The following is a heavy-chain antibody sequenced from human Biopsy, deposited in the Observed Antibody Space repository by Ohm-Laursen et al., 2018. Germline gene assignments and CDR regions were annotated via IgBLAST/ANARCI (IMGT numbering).Heavy chain of an antibody. CDR1: GFGVNTYG. D-gene: IGHD3-16*01. Sequence: SLRLSCTASGFGVNTYGMHWVRQGPGKGLEWVAVTSYDGNKKYFADSVKGRFTISRDNSKSTLYLQMNSLRAEDTAVYYCANSIVPIYYDVTGEGAFDVWGQGTMVTVSS. CDR3: ANSIVPIYYDVTGEGAFDV. J-gene: IGHJ3*01. V-gene: IGHV3-30*18. CDR2: TSYDGNKK.